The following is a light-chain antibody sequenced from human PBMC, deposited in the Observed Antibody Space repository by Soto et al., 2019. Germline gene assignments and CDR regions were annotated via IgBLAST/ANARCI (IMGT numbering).Light chain of an antibody. CDR1: QSVTKNY. CDR3: QQYGSSPGT. V-gene: IGKV3-20*01. J-gene: IGKJ1*01. CDR2: GAS. Sequence: EIVLTQSPGTLSLSPGERATLSCRASQSVTKNYLAWYQQKPGQAPRLLINGASSRATGIPDRFSGSGSGTDFTLTISRLEPEDIAEYYCQQYGSSPGTFGQGTKVEIK.